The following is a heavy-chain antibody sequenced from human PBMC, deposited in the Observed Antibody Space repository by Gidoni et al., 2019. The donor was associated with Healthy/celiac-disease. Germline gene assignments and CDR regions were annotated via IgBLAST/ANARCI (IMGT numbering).Heavy chain of an antibody. Sequence: EVQLLESGGGLVQPGGSLRLSWAASGFNFSSYAMSWVRQAPGKGLVWVSASSGSGGSTYYADSVKGRFTISRDNSKNTLYLQMNSLRAEDTAVYYCAPTSGYCSSTSCYDNWFDPWGQGTLVTVSS. CDR2: SSGSGGST. V-gene: IGHV3-23*01. J-gene: IGHJ5*02. CDR3: APTSGYCSSTSCYDNWFDP. CDR1: GFNFSSYA. D-gene: IGHD2-2*01.